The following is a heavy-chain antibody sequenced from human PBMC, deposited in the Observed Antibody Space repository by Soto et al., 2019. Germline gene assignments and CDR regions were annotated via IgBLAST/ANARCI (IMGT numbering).Heavy chain of an antibody. D-gene: IGHD3-22*01. CDR2: IISIFGTA. J-gene: IGHJ5*02. CDR1: GGTFSSYA. CDR3: ARDFQIYDSSGSRPGWFDP. Sequence: SVKVSCKASGGTFSSYAISWVRQAPGQGLEWMGGIISIFGTANYAQKFQGRVTITADESTSTAYMELSSLRSEDTAVYYCARDFQIYDSSGSRPGWFDPWGQGTLVTVSS. V-gene: IGHV1-69*13.